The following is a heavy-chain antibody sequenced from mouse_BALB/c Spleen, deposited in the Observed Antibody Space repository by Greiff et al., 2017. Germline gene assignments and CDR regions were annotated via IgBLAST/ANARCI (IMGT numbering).Heavy chain of an antibody. V-gene: IGHV3-8*02. CDR2: ISYSGST. CDR1: GDSITSGY. Sequence: DVQLQESGPSLVKPSQTLSLTCSVTGDSITSGYWNWIRKFPGNKLEYMGYISYSGSTYYNPSLKSRISITRDTSKNQYYLQLNSVTTEDTATYYCARYGGLSYYDYDYAMDYWGQGTSVTVSS. J-gene: IGHJ4*01. D-gene: IGHD2-4*01. CDR3: ARYGGLSYYDYDYAMDY.